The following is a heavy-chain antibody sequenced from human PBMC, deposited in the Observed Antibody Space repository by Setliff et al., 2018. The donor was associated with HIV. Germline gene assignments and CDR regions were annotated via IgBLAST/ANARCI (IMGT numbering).Heavy chain of an antibody. D-gene: IGHD5-12*01. J-gene: IGHJ3*02. CDR2: IHTSGNT. V-gene: IGHV4-4*07. CDR3: ARDRIEFVAEDPHDVFDI. CDR1: GHSISGYY. Sequence: SETLSLTCSVSGHSISGYYWSWIRQPAGRGLEWIGRIHTSGNTNYNPSLRGRVTMSVDMSKNQFSLKLTSVSAADTAVYYCARDRIEFVAEDPHDVFDIWGRGTRVTVS.